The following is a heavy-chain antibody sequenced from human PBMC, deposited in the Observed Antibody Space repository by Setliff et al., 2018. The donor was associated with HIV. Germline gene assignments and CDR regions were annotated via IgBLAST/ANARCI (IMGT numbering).Heavy chain of an antibody. V-gene: IGHV4-59*01. CDR2: VYYTGST. D-gene: IGHD4-17*01. J-gene: IGHJ3*02. CDR3: ARGPTVTARRERAFDI. CDR1: AFSMSSYY. Sequence: SETLSLTCSVSAFSMSSYYWSFIRQPPGEGLEWIGCVYYTGSTNYSPSLKSRVTISIDTSKNQFSLKLSSVTAADTAVYYCARGPTVTARRERAFDIWVQGTMVTVSS.